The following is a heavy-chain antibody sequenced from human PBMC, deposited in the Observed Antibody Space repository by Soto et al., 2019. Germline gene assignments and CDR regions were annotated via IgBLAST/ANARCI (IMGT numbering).Heavy chain of an antibody. CDR3: ASILEIFDAFDI. CDR1: GFTFSSYA. Sequence: QVQLVESGGGVVQPGRSLRLSCAASGFTFSSYAMHWVRQAPGKGLEWVAVISYDGSNKYYADSVKGRFTISRDNSKNTLYLQMNSLRAEDTAVYYCASILEIFDAFDIWGQGTMVTVSS. V-gene: IGHV3-30-3*01. J-gene: IGHJ3*02. CDR2: ISYDGSNK. D-gene: IGHD3-9*01.